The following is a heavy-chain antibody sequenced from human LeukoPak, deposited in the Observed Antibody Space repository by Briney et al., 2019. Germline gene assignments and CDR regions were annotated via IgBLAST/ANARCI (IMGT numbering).Heavy chain of an antibody. CDR2: IYYSGST. Sequence: SETLSLTCTVSGGSISSSSYYWGWIRQPPGKGLEWIGSIYYSGSTYYNPSLKSRVTISVDTSKNQFSLKLSSVTAADTAVYYCAGRYSSGWYLLHWFDPWGQGTLVTVSS. J-gene: IGHJ5*02. V-gene: IGHV4-39*07. CDR1: GGSISSSSYY. CDR3: AGRYSSGWYLLHWFDP. D-gene: IGHD6-19*01.